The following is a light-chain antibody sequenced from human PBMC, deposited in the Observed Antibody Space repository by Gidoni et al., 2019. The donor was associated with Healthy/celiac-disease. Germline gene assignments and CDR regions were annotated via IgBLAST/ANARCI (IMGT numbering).Light chain of an antibody. CDR3: QQYNSYLFT. CDR2: KTS. J-gene: IGKJ3*01. V-gene: IGKV1-5*03. Sequence: DIHMTQSPSTLSASVGDRVTSTCRASQSISDWLAWYQQKPGRAPKLLIYKTSSLESGVPSRFSGSGSGTEFTLTISSLQPDDFATYYCQQYNSYLFTFGPGTKVDIK. CDR1: QSISDW.